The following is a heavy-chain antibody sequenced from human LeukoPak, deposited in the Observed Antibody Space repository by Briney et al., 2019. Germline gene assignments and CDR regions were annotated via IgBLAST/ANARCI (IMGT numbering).Heavy chain of an antibody. CDR2: ISYDGTNK. D-gene: IGHD3-3*01. CDR1: GFTFSSYA. CDR3: ARGYGGIYDFWSGYADLAGRFDP. Sequence: GGSLRLTCAASGFTFSSYAMHWVRQAPGKGLEWVAVISYDGTNKYYADSVKGRFTISRDNSQNTVYLQMNSLRAEDTAVYYCARGYGGIYDFWSGYADLAGRFDPWGQGTLVTVSS. V-gene: IGHV3-30-3*01. J-gene: IGHJ5*02.